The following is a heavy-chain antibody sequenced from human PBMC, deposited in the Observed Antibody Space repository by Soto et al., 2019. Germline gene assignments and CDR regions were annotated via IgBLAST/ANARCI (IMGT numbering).Heavy chain of an antibody. Sequence: PGGSLRLSCAASGFTFSSYAMHWVRQDPGKGLEWVAIISYDASNKYSADSVKGRFTISRDNSKNTLYLQMNSLRAEDTAVYFCARGYSSSSAAFDYWGQGTLVTVSS. D-gene: IGHD2-2*01. CDR1: GFTFSSYA. V-gene: IGHV3-30-3*01. CDR2: ISYDASNK. J-gene: IGHJ4*02. CDR3: ARGYSSSSAAFDY.